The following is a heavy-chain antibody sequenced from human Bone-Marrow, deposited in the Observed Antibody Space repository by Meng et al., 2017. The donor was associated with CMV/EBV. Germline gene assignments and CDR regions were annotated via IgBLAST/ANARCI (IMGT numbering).Heavy chain of an antibody. CDR2: VHYSGSS. Sequence: SETLSLTCTVSGGSISSYNWSWIRQSPGKGLEWIGHVHYSGSSNSNPSVKSRVTISLDTSKNQFSLKLSSVTAADTAVYYCARAEYYDFWSGYYTSDYGMDVWGQGTTVTVSS. D-gene: IGHD3-3*01. J-gene: IGHJ6*02. CDR1: GGSISSYN. CDR3: ARAEYYDFWSGYYTSDYGMDV. V-gene: IGHV4-59*01.